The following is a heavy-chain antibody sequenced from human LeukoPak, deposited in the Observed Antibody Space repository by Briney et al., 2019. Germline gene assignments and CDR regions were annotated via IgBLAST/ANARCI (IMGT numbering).Heavy chain of an antibody. V-gene: IGHV1-69*04. CDR1: GGTFSSYA. CDR3: AREESFSTPFDY. J-gene: IGHJ4*02. D-gene: IGHD2-2*01. Sequence: GASVKVSCKASGGTFSSYAISWVRQAPGQGLEWMGRIIPILGIANYAQKFQGRVTITADKSTSTAYMELSSLRSEDTAVYYCAREESFSTPFDYWGQGTLVTVSS. CDR2: IIPILGIA.